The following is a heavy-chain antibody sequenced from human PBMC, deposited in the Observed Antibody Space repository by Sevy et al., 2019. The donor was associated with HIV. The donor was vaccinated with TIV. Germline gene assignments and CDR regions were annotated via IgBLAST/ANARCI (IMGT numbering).Heavy chain of an antibody. CDR2: ISAYNGNT. D-gene: IGHD6-19*01. Sequence: ASVKVSCKASGYTFTSYGISWVRQAPGQGLEWMGWISAYNGNTNYAQKLQGRVTMTTDTSTSTAYMELRSLRSDDTAVDYCATVLGDVVYSSGWYSFDYWGQGTLVTVSS. J-gene: IGHJ4*02. CDR1: GYTFTSYG. V-gene: IGHV1-18*01. CDR3: ATVLGDVVYSSGWYSFDY.